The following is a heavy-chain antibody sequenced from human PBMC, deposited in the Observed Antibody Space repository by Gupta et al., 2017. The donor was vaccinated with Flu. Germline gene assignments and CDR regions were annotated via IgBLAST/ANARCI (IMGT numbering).Heavy chain of an antibody. CDR2: INPSGGST. D-gene: IGHD3-3*01. CDR3: ARRDFWSGYFDY. V-gene: IGHV1-46*03. Sequence: VRQAPGQGLEWMGIINPSGGSTSYAQKFQGRVTMTRDTSTSTVYMELSSLRSEDTAVYYCARRDFWSGYFDYWGQGTLVTVSS. J-gene: IGHJ4*02.